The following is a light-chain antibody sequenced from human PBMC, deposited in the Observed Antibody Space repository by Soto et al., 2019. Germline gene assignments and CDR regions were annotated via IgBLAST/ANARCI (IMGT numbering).Light chain of an antibody. CDR3: AAWDDSLNGYV. J-gene: IGLJ1*01. CDR1: SSNIGSTT. CDR2: SNN. Sequence: QSALTQPPSASGTPGQRVTISCSGSSSNIGSTTVNWYQQLPGAAPRLLIYSNNQRPSGVPDRFSGSKSGTSASLAISGLQSEDEAHYYCAAWDDSLNGYVFGTGTKVTVL. V-gene: IGLV1-44*01.